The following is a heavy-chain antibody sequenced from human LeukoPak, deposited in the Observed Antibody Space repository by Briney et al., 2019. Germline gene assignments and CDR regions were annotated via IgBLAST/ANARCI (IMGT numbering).Heavy chain of an antibody. V-gene: IGHV3-30-3*01. CDR2: ISYDGSNK. CDR3: ARAPTDYGDYDFDY. CDR1: GFTFSSYA. D-gene: IGHD4-17*01. Sequence: GGSLRLSCAASGFTFSSYAMHWVRQAPGKGLEWVAVISYDGSNKYYADSVKGRFTISRDNSKNTLYLQMNSLRAEDTAVYYCARAPTDYGDYDFDYWGQGTLVTVSS. J-gene: IGHJ4*02.